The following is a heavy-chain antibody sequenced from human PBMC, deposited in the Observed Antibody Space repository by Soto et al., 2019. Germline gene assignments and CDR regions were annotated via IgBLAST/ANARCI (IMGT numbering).Heavy chain of an antibody. J-gene: IGHJ6*02. CDR2: ISSSSYYI. D-gene: IGHD6-6*01. CDR1: GFTFSSYG. V-gene: IGHV3-21*01. Sequence: PGGSLRLSCAASGFTFSSYGMHWVRQAPGKGLEWVSSISSSSYYIHYADSVKGRFTISRDSAKNSVYLQLNSLRAEDTAVYYCAREKEDEGSSSLRVYYGMDAWGQGTTVTVSS. CDR3: AREKEDEGSSSLRVYYGMDA.